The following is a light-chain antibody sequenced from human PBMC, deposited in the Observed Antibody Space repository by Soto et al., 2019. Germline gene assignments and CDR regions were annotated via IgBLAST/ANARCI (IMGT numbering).Light chain of an antibody. CDR1: QRVSSN. Sequence: IVTTHPPATLSVSPGERTTLSCTPSQRVSSNLACYHQKPGQAPRLLIYGASTRATVIPARFSASGSGTDYSPTISSLQYEDCATYYCRQYNTRQAITFGEGT. CDR2: GAS. V-gene: IGKV3-15*01. CDR3: RQYNTRQAIT. J-gene: IGKJ4*01.